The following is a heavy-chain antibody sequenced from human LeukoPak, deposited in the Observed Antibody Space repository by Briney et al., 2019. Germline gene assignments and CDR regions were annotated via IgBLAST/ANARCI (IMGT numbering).Heavy chain of an antibody. CDR1: GGSFSGYY. CDR3: AREGIAAAVGPFDY. Sequence: SETLSLTCAVYGGSFSGYYWSWIRQPPGKGLEWIGEINHSGSTNYNPSLKSRVTISVDTSKNQFSLKLSSVTAADTAVYYCAREGIAAAVGPFDYWGQGTLVTVSS. CDR2: INHSGST. D-gene: IGHD6-13*01. J-gene: IGHJ4*02. V-gene: IGHV4-34*01.